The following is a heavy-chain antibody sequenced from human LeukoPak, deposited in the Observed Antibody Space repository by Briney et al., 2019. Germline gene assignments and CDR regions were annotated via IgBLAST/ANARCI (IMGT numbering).Heavy chain of an antibody. CDR3: ARDSKYYYDSAGSRFDP. D-gene: IGHD3-22*01. CDR2: INPSGGNT. V-gene: IGHV1-46*01. J-gene: IGHJ5*02. Sequence: ASVKVSCKASGYTFTSYYMHWVRQAPGQGLEWMGIINPSGGNTNYAQKLQGRVTMTTDTSTTTAYMELRSLRSDDTAVYYCARDSKYYYDSAGSRFDPWGQGTLVTVSS. CDR1: GYTFTSYY.